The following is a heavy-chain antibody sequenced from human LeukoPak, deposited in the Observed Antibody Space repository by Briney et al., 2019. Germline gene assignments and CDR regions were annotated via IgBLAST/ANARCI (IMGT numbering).Heavy chain of an antibody. Sequence: SQTLSLTCAISGDSVSTNSAAWNWIRQSSSRGLEWLTRTYYRSKWFNAYAVSVKSRITINPDTSKNQFSLQLNSVTPEDTAVYYCVREYSSTFDIWGQGTMVTVSS. D-gene: IGHD6-19*01. J-gene: IGHJ3*02. CDR2: TYYRSKWFN. CDR3: VREYSSTFDI. CDR1: GDSVSTNSAA. V-gene: IGHV6-1*01.